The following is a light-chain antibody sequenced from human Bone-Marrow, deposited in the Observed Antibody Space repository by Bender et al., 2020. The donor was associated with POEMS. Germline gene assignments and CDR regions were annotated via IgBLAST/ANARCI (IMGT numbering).Light chain of an antibody. J-gene: IGLJ1*01. CDR3: SSYTGSNTLGV. Sequence: SYELTQPPSVSVSPGQTATITCSGEKLGEEYACWYQQKPGQSPVVVIYQDTKRPSGIPERFSGSTSGNTASLTISGLQAEDEADYYCSSYTGSNTLGVFGTGTKVTVL. V-gene: IGLV3-1*01. CDR2: QDT. CDR1: KLGEEY.